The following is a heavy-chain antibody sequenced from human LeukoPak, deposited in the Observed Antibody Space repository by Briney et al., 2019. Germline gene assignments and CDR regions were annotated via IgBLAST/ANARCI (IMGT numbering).Heavy chain of an antibody. Sequence: SETLSLTRTVSGGSISSGDYYWSWIRQPPGKGLEWIGYIYYSGSTYYNPSLKSRVTISVDTSKNQFSLKLSSVTAADTAVYYCARTPVSGHYFDYWGQGTLVTVSS. D-gene: IGHD5/OR15-5a*01. J-gene: IGHJ4*02. CDR2: IYYSGST. CDR3: ARTPVSGHYFDY. V-gene: IGHV4-30-4*01. CDR1: GGSISSGDYY.